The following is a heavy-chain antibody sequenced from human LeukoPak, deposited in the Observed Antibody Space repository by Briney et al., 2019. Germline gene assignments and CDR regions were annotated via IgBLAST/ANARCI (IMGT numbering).Heavy chain of an antibody. D-gene: IGHD6-19*01. CDR1: GFTFTSHA. J-gene: IGHJ3*01. CDR3: AKPKWLVDALDF. V-gene: IGHV3-23*01. Sequence: GGSLRLSCAASGFTFTSHAMSWVRQAPGKGLEWVSALSASGGTTFYADSVKGRFTISRDNSKNTLYLHMNGLRAEDTAVYYCAKPKWLVDALDFWGQGTVVTVSS. CDR2: LSASGGTT.